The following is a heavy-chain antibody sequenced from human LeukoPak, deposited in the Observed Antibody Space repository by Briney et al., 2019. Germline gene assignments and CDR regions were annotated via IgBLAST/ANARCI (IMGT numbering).Heavy chain of an antibody. CDR1: GFTFSSYG. CDR3: AELGITMIGGV. Sequence: GGSLRLSCAASGFTFSSYGMHWVRQAPGKGLEWVSIISGSGDTTHYTDSVKGRFTVSRDNSKNTLYLQMNSLRAEDTAVYYCAELGITMIGGVWGKGTTVTISS. CDR2: ISGSGDTT. V-gene: IGHV3-23*01. D-gene: IGHD3-10*02. J-gene: IGHJ6*04.